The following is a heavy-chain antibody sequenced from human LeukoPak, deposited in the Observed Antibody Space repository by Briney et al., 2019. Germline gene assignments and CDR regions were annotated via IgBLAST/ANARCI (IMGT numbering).Heavy chain of an antibody. CDR2: IYPGDSDT. CDR1: GYSFTSYW. V-gene: IGHV5-51*01. J-gene: IGHJ4*02. D-gene: IGHD3-16*02. Sequence: GESLKISCKGSGYSFTSYWIGWVRQMPGKGLEWMGIIYPGDSDTRYSPSFQGQVTISADKSISTAYLQWSSLKASDTAMYYCARQGYVWGSYRPIDYWGQGTLVTVSS. CDR3: ARQGYVWGSYRPIDY.